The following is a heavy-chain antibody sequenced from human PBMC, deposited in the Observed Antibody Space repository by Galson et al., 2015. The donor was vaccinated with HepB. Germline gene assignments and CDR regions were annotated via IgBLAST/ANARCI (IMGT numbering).Heavy chain of an antibody. J-gene: IGHJ1*01. Sequence: SVKVSCKASGGTFSSYAISWVRQAPGQGLEWMGGIIPIFGTANYAQKFQGRVTITADESTSTAYMELSSLRSEDTAVYYCARAAMATLYFQHWGQGTLVTVSS. CDR2: IIPIFGTA. CDR3: ARAAMATLYFQH. CDR1: GGTFSSYA. V-gene: IGHV1-69*13. D-gene: IGHD2-2*01.